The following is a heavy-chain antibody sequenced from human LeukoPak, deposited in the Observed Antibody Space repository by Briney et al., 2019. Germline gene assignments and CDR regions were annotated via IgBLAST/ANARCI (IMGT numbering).Heavy chain of an antibody. CDR2: ISAYNGNT. V-gene: IGHV1-18*01. CDR1: GYTFTSYG. J-gene: IGHJ4*02. CDR3: ARGGLLWFGELPLDDY. Sequence: ASVKVSCKASGYTFTSYGISWVRQAPGQGLEWMGWISAYNGNTNYAQKLQGRVTMTTDTSTSTAYMERRSLRSDDTAVYYCARGGLLWFGELPLDDYWGQGTLVTVSS. D-gene: IGHD3-10*01.